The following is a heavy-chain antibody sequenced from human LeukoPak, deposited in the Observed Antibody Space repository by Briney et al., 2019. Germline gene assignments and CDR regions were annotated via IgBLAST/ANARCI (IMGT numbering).Heavy chain of an antibody. Sequence: SETLSLTCTVSGGSINSYYWSWIRQPPGKGLEWIGYIYYSGSTSYNSSLKSRVTILVDTSKNQFSLKLSSVTAADTAVYYCARMGATTYPRYYYYGMDAWGQGTTVTVSS. J-gene: IGHJ6*02. V-gene: IGHV4-59*01. CDR2: IYYSGST. D-gene: IGHD1-26*01. CDR1: GGSINSYY. CDR3: ARMGATTYPRYYYYGMDA.